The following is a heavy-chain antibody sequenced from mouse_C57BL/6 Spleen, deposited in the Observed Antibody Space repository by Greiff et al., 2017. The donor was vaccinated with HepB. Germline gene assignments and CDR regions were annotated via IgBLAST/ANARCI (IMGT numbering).Heavy chain of an antibody. Sequence: EVQLQQSGPELVKPGASVKISCKASGYTFTDYYMNWVKQSHGKSLEWIGDINPNNGGTSYNQKFKGKATLTVDKSSSTAYMELRSLTSEDSAVYYCASEVDGSSYSWFAYWGQGTLVTVSA. J-gene: IGHJ3*01. V-gene: IGHV1-26*01. CDR3: ASEVDGSSYSWFAY. CDR2: INPNNGGT. CDR1: GYTFTDYY. D-gene: IGHD1-1*01.